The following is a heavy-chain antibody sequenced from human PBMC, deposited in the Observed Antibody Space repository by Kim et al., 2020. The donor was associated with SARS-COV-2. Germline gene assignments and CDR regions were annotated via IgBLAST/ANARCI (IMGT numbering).Heavy chain of an antibody. Sequence: SETLSLTCAVYGGSFSGYYWSWIRQPPGKGLEWIGEINHSGSTNYNPSLKSRVTISVDTSKNHFPLKLSSVTAADTTVYYCARGETHSSGSNYYWGTGT. CDR3: ARGETHSSGSNYY. D-gene: IGHD3-22*01. CDR2: INHSGST. CDR1: GGSFSGYY. V-gene: IGHV4-34*01. J-gene: IGHJ4*02.